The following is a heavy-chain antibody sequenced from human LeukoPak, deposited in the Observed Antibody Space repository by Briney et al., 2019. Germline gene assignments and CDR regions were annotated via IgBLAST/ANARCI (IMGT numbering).Heavy chain of an antibody. D-gene: IGHD6-13*01. V-gene: IGHV1-2*02. CDR2: IRGDTGDT. CDR3: ARVRGNSCDY. J-gene: IGHJ4*02. CDR1: GYTLSDYY. Sequence: ASVTVSCKTSGYTLSDYYMHWVRQAPGQGLEWMGWIRGDTGDTDSPQKFQGRVTMTRDTSTNTAYMELSRLTYDDTAMYFSARVRGNSCDYWGQGTLVTVSS.